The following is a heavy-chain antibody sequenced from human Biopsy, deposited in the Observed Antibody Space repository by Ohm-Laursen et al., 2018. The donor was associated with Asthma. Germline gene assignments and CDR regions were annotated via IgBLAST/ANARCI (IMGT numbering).Heavy chain of an antibody. D-gene: IGHD6-19*01. CDR2: IMTVFGTT. V-gene: IGHV1-69*13. J-gene: IGHJ6*02. Sequence: ASVKVSCKAPGSTFSNFAISWVRQAPGQGLERLGGIMTVFGTTNYAQKFQGRVTITADESTSTAYMEVTSLRSEDTAIYCCARCQVGYSSGWSLLLKKIYYSGMDVWGQGTAVTVSS. CDR3: ARCQVGYSSGWSLLLKKIYYSGMDV. CDR1: GSTFSNFA.